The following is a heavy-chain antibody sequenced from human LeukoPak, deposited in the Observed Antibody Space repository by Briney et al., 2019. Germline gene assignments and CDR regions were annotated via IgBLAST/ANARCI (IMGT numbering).Heavy chain of an antibody. CDR1: GYTFTSYD. V-gene: IGHV1-18*01. CDR2: VSGYNGNT. Sequence: GASVKVSCKAPGYTFTSYDINWVRQAPGQGLEWMGWVSGYNGNTNYAQKFEGRVAMTTDTSSSTAYMELRSLRSDDTAIYYCARGDWFDPWGQGTLVTVSS. J-gene: IGHJ5*02. D-gene: IGHD2-21*01. CDR3: ARGDWFDP.